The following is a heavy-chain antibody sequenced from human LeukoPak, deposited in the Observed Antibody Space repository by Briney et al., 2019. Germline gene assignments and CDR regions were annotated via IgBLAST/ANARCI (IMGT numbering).Heavy chain of an antibody. CDR1: GFTFDDYA. CDR3: AKDAYGDYGYYFDY. CDR2: ISWNSGSI. J-gene: IGHJ4*02. V-gene: IGHV3-9*01. Sequence: GGSLRLSCAASGFTFDDYATHWVRQAPGKGLEWVSGISWNSGSIGYADSVKGRFTISRDNAKNSLYLQMNSLRAEDTALYYCAKDAYGDYGYYFDYWGQGTLVTVSS. D-gene: IGHD4-17*01.